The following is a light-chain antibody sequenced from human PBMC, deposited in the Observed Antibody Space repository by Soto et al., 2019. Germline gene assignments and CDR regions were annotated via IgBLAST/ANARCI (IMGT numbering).Light chain of an antibody. CDR2: EGS. CDR3: CSYAGSSTFHVV. Sequence: QAVVTQPASVSGSPGQSITISCTGTSSDVGSYNLVSWYQQHPGKAPKLMIYEGSKRPSGVSNRFSGSKSGNTASLTISGLQADDEADYYCCSYAGSSTFHVVFGGGTKLTVL. J-gene: IGLJ2*01. V-gene: IGLV2-23*03. CDR1: SSDVGSYNL.